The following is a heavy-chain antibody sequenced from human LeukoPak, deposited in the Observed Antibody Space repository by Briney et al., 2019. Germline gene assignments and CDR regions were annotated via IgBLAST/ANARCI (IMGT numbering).Heavy chain of an antibody. V-gene: IGHV1-69*13. CDR3: ARVRDIVVVPAAMPYNWFDP. CDR1: GGTFSSYA. Sequence: SVKVSCRASGGTFSSYAISWVRQAPGQGLEWMGGIIPIFGTANYAQKFQGRVTITADESTSTAYMELSSLRSEDTAVYYCARVRDIVVVPAAMPYNWFDPWGQGTLVTVSS. D-gene: IGHD2-2*01. CDR2: IIPIFGTA. J-gene: IGHJ5*02.